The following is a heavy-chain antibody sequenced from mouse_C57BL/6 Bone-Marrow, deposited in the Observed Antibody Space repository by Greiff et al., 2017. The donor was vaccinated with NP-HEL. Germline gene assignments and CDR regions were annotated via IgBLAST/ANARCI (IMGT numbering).Heavy chain of an antibody. V-gene: IGHV5-9-1*02. CDR2: IRSGGDYI. D-gene: IGHD3-2*02. J-gene: IGHJ3*01. CDR3: TRARRRLLWFAY. Sequence: DVKLVESGEGLVKPGGSLKLSCAASGFTFSSSAMSWVRQTPEKRLEWVAYIRSGGDYIYYADTVKGRFTLSRDNARNTLYLQMSSRKSEDTAMYYCTRARRRLLWFAYWGQGTLVTVSA. CDR1: GFTFSSSA.